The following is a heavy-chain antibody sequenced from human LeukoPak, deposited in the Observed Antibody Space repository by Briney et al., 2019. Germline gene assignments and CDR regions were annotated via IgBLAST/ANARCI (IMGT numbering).Heavy chain of an antibody. Sequence: GGSLRLSCAASGFTVSINYMSWVRQAPGKGLEWASVIYSGGNTYYADSVKGQFTISRDNSKNTVYLQMNSLRAEDTAVYYCARGETSSYDYWGQGTLVTVSS. D-gene: IGHD2-2*01. CDR3: ARGETSSYDY. CDR2: IYSGGNT. J-gene: IGHJ4*02. V-gene: IGHV3-53*01. CDR1: GFTVSINY.